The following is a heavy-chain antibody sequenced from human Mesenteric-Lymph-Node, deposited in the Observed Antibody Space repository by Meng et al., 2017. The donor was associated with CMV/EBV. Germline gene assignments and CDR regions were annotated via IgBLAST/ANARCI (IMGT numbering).Heavy chain of an antibody. Sequence: GESLKISCGVSGFTLKNYPMHWIRQAPGKGLEWVAVVEGSIKLHVDSVKGRFTISRDNAKNSLYLQMNSLRAEDTAVYYCAREGHCSSTSCYKYFQHWGQGTLVTVSS. CDR3: AREGHCSSTSCYKYFQH. CDR1: GFTLKNYP. CDR2: VEGSIK. V-gene: IGHV3-30*04. D-gene: IGHD2-2*01. J-gene: IGHJ1*01.